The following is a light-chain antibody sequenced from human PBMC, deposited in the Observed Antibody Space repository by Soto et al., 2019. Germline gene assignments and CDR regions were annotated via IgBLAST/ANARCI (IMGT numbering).Light chain of an antibody. CDR2: AAS. CDR1: QSISNY. J-gene: IGKJ1*01. Sequence: DIQMTQSPSSLSASVGDRVTITCRASQSISNYLNWYQHKAGKAPKVLIYAASSLQRGVPSRFSGSGSGTDFTLIISSLQPEDFATYYCQQSYSPLWTFGQGTKGDIK. CDR3: QQSYSPLWT. V-gene: IGKV1-39*01.